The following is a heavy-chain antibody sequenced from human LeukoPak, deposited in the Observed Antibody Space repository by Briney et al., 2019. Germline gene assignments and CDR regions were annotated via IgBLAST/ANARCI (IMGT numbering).Heavy chain of an antibody. J-gene: IGHJ4*02. Sequence: GGSLSLSCAASGFTFSSYAMSWVRQAPGKGLEWVSAISGSGGSTYYADSVKGRFTISRDNSKNTLYLQMNSLRAEDTAVYYCAKGPTVTIAIDYWGQGTLVNVSS. CDR1: GFTFSSYA. CDR3: AKGPTVTIAIDY. CDR2: ISGSGGST. D-gene: IGHD4-11*01. V-gene: IGHV3-23*01.